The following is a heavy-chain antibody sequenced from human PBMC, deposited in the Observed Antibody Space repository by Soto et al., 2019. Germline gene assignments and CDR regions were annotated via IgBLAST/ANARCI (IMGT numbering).Heavy chain of an antibody. D-gene: IGHD3-22*01. CDR1: GFTFSDYY. CDR3: VKGEYYYDSSGYYPFDY. V-gene: IGHV3-11*06. J-gene: IGHJ4*02. CDR2: ISSSSSYT. Sequence: GGSLRLSCAASGFTFSDYYMSWIRQAPGKGLEWISYISSSSSYTNYADSVKGRFTISRDNAKNSLYLQMSSLRVEDTAVYYCVKGEYYYDSSGYYPFDYWGQGTLVTVSS.